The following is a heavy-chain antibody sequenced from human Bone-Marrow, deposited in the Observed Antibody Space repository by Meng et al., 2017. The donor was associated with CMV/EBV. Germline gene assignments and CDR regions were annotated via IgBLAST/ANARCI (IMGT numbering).Heavy chain of an antibody. V-gene: IGHV3-23*01. Sequence: SCAASGFTFSSYAMTWVRQAPGKGLEWVSGISGAGTNYADSVKGRFTISRDNSKNTLFLQMNSLRAEDTAVYYCAKEVFYYGDWGQGTLVTISS. CDR3: AKEVFYYGD. J-gene: IGHJ4*02. CDR2: ISGAGT. D-gene: IGHD3-10*01. CDR1: GFTFSSYA.